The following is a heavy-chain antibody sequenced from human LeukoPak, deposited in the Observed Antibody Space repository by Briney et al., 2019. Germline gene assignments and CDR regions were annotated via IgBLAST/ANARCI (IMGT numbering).Heavy chain of an antibody. V-gene: IGHV4-34*01. Sequence: SETLSLTCAVYGGSFSGYYWSWIRQPPGKGLEWIGETNHSGSTNYNPSLKSRVTISVDTSKNQFSLKLSSVTAADTAVYYCARGLSRDGYKTSPRWYFDLWGRGTLVTVSS. J-gene: IGHJ2*01. CDR3: ARGLSRDGYKTSPRWYFDL. CDR1: GGSFSGYY. D-gene: IGHD5-24*01. CDR2: TNHSGST.